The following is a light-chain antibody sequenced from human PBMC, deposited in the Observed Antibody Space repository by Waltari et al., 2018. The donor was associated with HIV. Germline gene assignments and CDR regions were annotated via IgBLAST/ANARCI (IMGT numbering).Light chain of an antibody. CDR2: WAS. CDR1: QSVLYRSNNKEY. CDR3: QQYYNTPWT. J-gene: IGKJ1*01. V-gene: IGKV4-1*01. Sequence: DIVMTQSPDSLAVSLGERATINCKSSQSVLYRSNNKEYLAWYQQKPGQPPKLLIYWASTRESGVPDRFSGSGSGTDFTLTISSLLAEDVAVYYCQQYYNTPWTFGQGTRVEIK.